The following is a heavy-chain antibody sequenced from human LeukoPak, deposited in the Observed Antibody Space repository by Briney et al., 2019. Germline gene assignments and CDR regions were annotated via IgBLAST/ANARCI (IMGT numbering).Heavy chain of an antibody. CDR3: ARGLGSIAAAVYFDY. CDR1: GGSLSAYY. Sequence: SETLSLTCAVHGGSLSAYYWSWTRQPPGKGLEWIGEINHSGSTNYNPSLKSRVTISVDTSKNQFSLKLSSLTAADTAVYYCARGLGSIAAAVYFDYWGPGTLVTVSS. V-gene: IGHV4-34*01. J-gene: IGHJ4*02. CDR2: INHSGST. D-gene: IGHD6-13*01.